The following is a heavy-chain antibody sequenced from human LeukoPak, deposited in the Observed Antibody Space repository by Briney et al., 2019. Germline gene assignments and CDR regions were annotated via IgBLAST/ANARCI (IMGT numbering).Heavy chain of an antibody. CDR3: ARARDILY. D-gene: IGHD5-12*01. V-gene: IGHV4-38-2*02. CDR2: IYHSGST. Sequence: SETLSLTCTVSGYSISSGYYWGWIRQPPGKGLEWIGSIYHSGSTYYNPSLKSRVTISVDTSKNQFSLKLSSVTAADTAVYYCARARDILYWGQRTLVTVSS. CDR1: GYSISSGYY. J-gene: IGHJ4*02.